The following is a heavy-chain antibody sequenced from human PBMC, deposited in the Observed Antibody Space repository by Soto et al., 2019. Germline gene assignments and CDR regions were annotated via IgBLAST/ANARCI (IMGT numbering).Heavy chain of an antibody. Sequence: QVQLQESGPGLVKPSETLSLTCTVCGGSISSYYWSWIRQPPGKGLEWIGYIYYSGSTNYNPSLKSRVTISVDTSKNQFSLKLSSVTAADTAVYYCASRIAAAGTGFWFDPWGQGTLVTVSS. CDR1: GGSISSYY. D-gene: IGHD6-13*01. V-gene: IGHV4-59*01. CDR3: ASRIAAAGTGFWFDP. J-gene: IGHJ5*02. CDR2: IYYSGST.